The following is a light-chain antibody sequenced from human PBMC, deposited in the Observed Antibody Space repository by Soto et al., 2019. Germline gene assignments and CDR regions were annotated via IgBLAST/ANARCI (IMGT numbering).Light chain of an antibody. CDR1: SSNIGNNC. V-gene: IGLV1-51*01. CDR2: GNN. J-gene: IGLJ1*01. Sequence: QSVLTQPPSVSAAPGQKVTISCSGSSSNIGNNCVSWCQQLPGTAPKLLIYGNNKRPSGIPDRFSGSKSGTSATLGITGLQTGDEADYYCGTWDSSLSAGVFGTGTKLTVL. CDR3: GTWDSSLSAGV.